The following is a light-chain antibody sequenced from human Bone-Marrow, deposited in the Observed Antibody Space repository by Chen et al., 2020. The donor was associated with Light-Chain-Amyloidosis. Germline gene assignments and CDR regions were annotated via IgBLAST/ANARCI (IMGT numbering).Light chain of an antibody. CDR1: TSNIGTYT. V-gene: IGLV1-44*01. Sequence: QSVLTQPPSTSGTPGPRVTISCSGSTSNIGTYTVNWYRQVPGTAPRLLIQSDNQRPSGVPERFSGSKSGTSASLAISWLQSEDEADYYCAAWDDSLNGVVFGGGTKLTVL. CDR3: AAWDDSLNGVV. J-gene: IGLJ2*01. CDR2: SDN.